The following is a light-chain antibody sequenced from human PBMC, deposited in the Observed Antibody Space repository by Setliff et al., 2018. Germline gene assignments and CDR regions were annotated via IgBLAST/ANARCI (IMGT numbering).Light chain of an antibody. CDR1: SSDVGGYNY. V-gene: IGLV2-8*01. CDR2: DVN. J-gene: IGLJ3*02. CDR3: SSYAGSNTWV. Sequence: QSALTQPPSASGSPGQSVTISCTGTSSDVGGYNYVSWYQQHPGKVPKFMIFDVNKRPSGVPDRFSGSKSGNTASLTVSGLQAEDEADYYCSSYAGSNTWVFGGGTKVTVL.